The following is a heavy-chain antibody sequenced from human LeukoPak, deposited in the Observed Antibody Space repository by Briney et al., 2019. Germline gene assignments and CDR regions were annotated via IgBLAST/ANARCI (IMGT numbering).Heavy chain of an antibody. V-gene: IGHV3-43D*03. J-gene: IGHJ6*03. CDR3: AKGSSSSYYCYYMDV. D-gene: IGHD6-6*01. Sequence: GGSLRLSCAASGFTFDDYAMHWVRQAPGKGLEWVSLISWDGGSTYYADSVKGRFTISRDNSKNSLYLQMNSLRAGDTALYYCAKGSSSSYYCYYMDVWGKGTTVTVSS. CDR2: ISWDGGST. CDR1: GFTFDDYA.